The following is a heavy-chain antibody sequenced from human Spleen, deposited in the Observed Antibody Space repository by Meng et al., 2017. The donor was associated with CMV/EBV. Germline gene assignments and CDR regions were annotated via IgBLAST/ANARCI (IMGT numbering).Heavy chain of an antibody. J-gene: IGHJ4*02. D-gene: IGHD5-24*01. CDR2: IYYSGST. CDR1: GGSISSYY. CDR3: ATGRDGYKTNFDY. Sequence: SETLSLTSTVSGGSISSYYWSWIRQPPGKGLEWIGYIYYSGSTNYNPSLKSRVTISVDTSKNQFSLKLSSVTAADTAVYYCATGRDGYKTNFDYWGQGTLVTVSS. V-gene: IGHV4-59*01.